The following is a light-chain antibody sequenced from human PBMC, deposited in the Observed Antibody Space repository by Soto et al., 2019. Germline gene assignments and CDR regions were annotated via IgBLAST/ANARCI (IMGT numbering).Light chain of an antibody. CDR3: QQYGSSPYT. J-gene: IGKJ5*01. Sequence: EIVLTQSPGTLSLSPGERATLCCRASQSVSSSYLAWYQQKPGQAPRILIYGASSRDTGIPDRFSGSGSGTDFTLTISRLEPEDFEVYYCQQYGSSPYTFGQGTRLEIK. V-gene: IGKV3-20*01. CDR1: QSVSSSY. CDR2: GAS.